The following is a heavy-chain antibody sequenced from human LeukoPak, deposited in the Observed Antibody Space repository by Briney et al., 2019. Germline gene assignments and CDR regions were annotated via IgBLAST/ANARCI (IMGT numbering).Heavy chain of an antibody. CDR3: ARTLVGAVDLDTFDI. D-gene: IGHD6-19*01. Sequence: GGSLRLSCAASRFTVSSNYMSWVRQAPGKGLEWVSVIYAGGSTYYADSVKGRFTISRDNSKNMLFLQMNSLRAEVTAVYYCARTLVGAVDLDTFDIWGQGTMVTFSS. V-gene: IGHV3-53*01. CDR1: RFTVSSNY. J-gene: IGHJ3*02. CDR2: IYAGGST.